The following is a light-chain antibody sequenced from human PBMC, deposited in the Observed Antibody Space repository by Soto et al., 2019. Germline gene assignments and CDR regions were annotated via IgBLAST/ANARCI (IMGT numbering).Light chain of an antibody. CDR3: SSYTSSTSYV. CDR1: SSDVGGYNY. Sequence: QSALTQPASVSGSPGQSITIPCTGTSSDVGGYNYVSWYQQHPGRAPKLMIYDVSNRPSGASNRFSGSKSGNTASLTISGLQAEDEADYYCSSYTSSTSYVFGTGTKLTVL. J-gene: IGLJ1*01. CDR2: DVS. V-gene: IGLV2-14*01.